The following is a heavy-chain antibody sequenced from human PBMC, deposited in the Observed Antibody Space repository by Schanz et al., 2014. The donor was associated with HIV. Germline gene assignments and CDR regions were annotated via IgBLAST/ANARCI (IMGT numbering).Heavy chain of an antibody. J-gene: IGHJ4*02. CDR3: ARAPMTTVTTGLGY. V-gene: IGHV3-23*01. Sequence: EVQLLDSGGGLVQPGGSLRLSCAASGFTFGNYAMSWVRQAPGKGLEWVSGISGSGGTTFYADSVKGRFTISRDNAKNSLYLQMNSLRAEDTAVYYCARAPMTTVTTGLGYWGQGTLVTVSS. CDR2: ISGSGGTT. CDR1: GFTFGNYA. D-gene: IGHD4-17*01.